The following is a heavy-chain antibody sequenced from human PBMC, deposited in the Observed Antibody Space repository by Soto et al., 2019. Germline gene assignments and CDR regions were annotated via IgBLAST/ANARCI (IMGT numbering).Heavy chain of an antibody. CDR2: VSSDGSDK. V-gene: IGHV3-30*03. CDR1: RFTFSSYG. J-gene: IGHJ5*02. D-gene: IGHD1-7*01. Sequence: QVQLVESGGGVVQPGRSLRLSCAASRFTFSSYGMHWVRQAPGKGLEWVAGVSSDGSDKDYADSVKGRFTISRDNSKNTLYLQMSSLRVEDTTVYYCARGTGNNWNYVWFDPWGQGTLVTVSS. CDR3: ARGTGNNWNYVWFDP.